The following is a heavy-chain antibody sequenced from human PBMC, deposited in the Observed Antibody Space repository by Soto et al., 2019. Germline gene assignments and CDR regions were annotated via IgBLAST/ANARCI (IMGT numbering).Heavy chain of an antibody. CDR3: ETPYYYNP. V-gene: IGHV3-21*01. J-gene: IGHJ5*02. Sequence: GGSLRLSCAASGFMFSAYTMSWVRQAPGKGLEWLSSITSNSDHIDYADSVRGRFTVSRDNARKSLYLQMDSLGAEDTGVYYCETPYYYNPWGPGTLVTVSS. D-gene: IGHD3-10*01. CDR1: GFMFSAYT. CDR2: ITSNSDHI.